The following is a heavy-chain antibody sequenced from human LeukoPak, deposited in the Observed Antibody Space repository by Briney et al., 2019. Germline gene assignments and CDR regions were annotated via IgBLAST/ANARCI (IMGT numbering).Heavy chain of an antibody. J-gene: IGHJ4*02. CDR3: ARYHDYGGIDY. V-gene: IGHV4-59*08. Sequence: SETLSLTCTVSGGSISSYYWSWIRQPPGKGLEWIGYIYYSGSTNYNPSLKSRVTISVDTPKNQFSLKLSSVTAADTAVYYCARYHDYGGIDYWGQGTLVTVS. CDR2: IYYSGST. D-gene: IGHD4-23*01. CDR1: GGSISSYY.